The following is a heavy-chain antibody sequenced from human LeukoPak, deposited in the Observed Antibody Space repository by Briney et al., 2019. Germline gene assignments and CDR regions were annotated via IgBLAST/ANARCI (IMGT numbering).Heavy chain of an antibody. V-gene: IGHV3-30*04. Sequence: PGGSLRLSCAASGFTFSSYAMHWVRQAPGKGLEWVAVISYEGSNKYYADSVKGRFTISRDNSKNTLYLQMNSLRAEDTAVYYCARDRLRWDYFDYWGQGTLVTVSS. D-gene: IGHD4-23*01. CDR1: GFTFSSYA. CDR3: ARDRLRWDYFDY. J-gene: IGHJ4*02. CDR2: ISYEGSNK.